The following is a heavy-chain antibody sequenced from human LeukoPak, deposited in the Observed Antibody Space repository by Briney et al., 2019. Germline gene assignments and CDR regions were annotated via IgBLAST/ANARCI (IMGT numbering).Heavy chain of an antibody. V-gene: IGHV4-38-2*01. CDR1: GCSISSGYY. CDR2: IYHSGST. D-gene: IGHD4-11*01. Sequence: SETLSLTCAVSGCSISSGYYWGWIRQPPGKGLEWIGSIYHSGSTYYNPSLKSRVTISVDTSKNQFPLKLGSVTAADTAVYYCARANSNYRYYYYYMDVWGKGTTVTVSS. CDR3: ARANSNYRYYYYYMDV. J-gene: IGHJ6*03.